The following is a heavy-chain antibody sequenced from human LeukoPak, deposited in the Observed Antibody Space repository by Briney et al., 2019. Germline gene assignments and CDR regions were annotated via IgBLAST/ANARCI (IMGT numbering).Heavy chain of an antibody. CDR1: GGSLSGYY. V-gene: IGHV4-34*01. Sequence: RPSETLSLTCAVYGGSLSGYYWSWIRQPPGKGLEWIGEINHSGSTNYNPSLKSRVTISSDTSKNQFSLNLTSVTAADTAVYYCARESAGDYVNYWGQGTLVTVSS. CDR3: ARESAGDYVNY. D-gene: IGHD4-17*01. J-gene: IGHJ4*02. CDR2: INHSGST.